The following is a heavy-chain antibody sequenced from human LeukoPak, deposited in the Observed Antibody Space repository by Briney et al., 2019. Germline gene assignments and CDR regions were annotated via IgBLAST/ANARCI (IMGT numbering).Heavy chain of an antibody. Sequence: GGSLRLSCAASGFTFSSYAMSWVRQAPGKGLEWVSGILDSGYSTYYANSVKGRFTISRDNSNNTLYLQMNSLRAEDTAVYFCAKRGVVIRGLLVIGYHQEAYHYDFWGQGVLVTVSS. CDR3: AKRGVVIRGLLVIGYHQEAYHYDF. V-gene: IGHV3-23*01. CDR1: GFTFSSYA. CDR2: ILDSGYST. D-gene: IGHD3-10*01. J-gene: IGHJ4*02.